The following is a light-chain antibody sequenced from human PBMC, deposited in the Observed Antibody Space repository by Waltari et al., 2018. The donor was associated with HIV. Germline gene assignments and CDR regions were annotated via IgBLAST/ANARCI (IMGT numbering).Light chain of an antibody. V-gene: IGLV2-14*01. Sequence: QSALTQPASVSGSPGQSITISCTGTSSDVGGHNYVSWYQQHPGKAPKLMIYEVSNLPSGVSNRFAGSKSGNTASLTISGLQAEDEADYYCSSYISSSTLLFGGGTKLTVL. CDR1: SSDVGGHNY. J-gene: IGLJ2*01. CDR2: EVS. CDR3: SSYISSSTLL.